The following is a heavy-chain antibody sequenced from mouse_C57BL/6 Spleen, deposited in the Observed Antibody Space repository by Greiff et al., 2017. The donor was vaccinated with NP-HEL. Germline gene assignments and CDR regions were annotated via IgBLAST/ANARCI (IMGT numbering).Heavy chain of an antibody. D-gene: IGHD1-1*01. Sequence: VQLQQPGAELVRPGTSVKLSCKASGYTFTSYWMHWVKQRPGQGLEWIGVIDPSDSYTNYNQKFKGKATLTVDTSSSTAYMQLSSLTSEDSAVYYCARSYYGSSYPWYFDVWGTGTTVTVSS. CDR2: IDPSDSYT. CDR3: ARSYYGSSYPWYFDV. J-gene: IGHJ1*03. V-gene: IGHV1-59*01. CDR1: GYTFTSYW.